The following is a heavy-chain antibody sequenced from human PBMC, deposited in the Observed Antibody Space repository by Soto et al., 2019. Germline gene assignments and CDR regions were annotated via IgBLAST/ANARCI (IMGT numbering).Heavy chain of an antibody. V-gene: IGHV1-2*02. Sequence: ASVKVSCKASGYTFTGYYMHWVRQAPGQGLEWMGWINPNSGGTNYAQKFQGRVTMTRDTSISTAYMELSRLRSDDTAVYYCARPDGLRFFERYGMDVWGQGTTVTVSS. CDR1: GYTFTGYY. CDR3: ARPDGLRFFERYGMDV. CDR2: INPNSGGT. D-gene: IGHD3-3*01. J-gene: IGHJ6*02.